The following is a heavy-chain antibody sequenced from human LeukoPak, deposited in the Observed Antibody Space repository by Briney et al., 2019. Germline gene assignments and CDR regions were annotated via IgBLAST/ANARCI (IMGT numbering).Heavy chain of an antibody. CDR1: GYTFTSYY. CDR3: ARELSSSTQTLNYYYYYGVDV. V-gene: IGHV1-46*01. D-gene: IGHD2-2*01. CDR2: INHSGGRT. J-gene: IGHJ6*04. Sequence: ASVKVSCKAFGYTFTSYYMHWVRQAPGQGLEWMGIINHSGGRTSYAQKFQGRVTMTRDTSTSTVYMELSSLRSEDTAVYYCARELSSSTQTLNYYYYYGVDVWGKGTTVTVSS.